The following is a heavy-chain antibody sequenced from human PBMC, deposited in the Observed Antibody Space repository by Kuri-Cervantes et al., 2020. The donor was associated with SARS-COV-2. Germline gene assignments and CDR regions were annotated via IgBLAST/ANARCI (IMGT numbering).Heavy chain of an antibody. CDR3: AKDQGIVGATVDY. D-gene: IGHD1-26*01. Sequence: GESLKISCAASGFTFSSYAMSWVRQAPGKGLEWVSVIYSGGSSTYYADSVKGRFTISRDNSKNTLYLQMNSLRAEDTAVYYCAKDQGIVGATVDYWGQGTLVTVSS. CDR2: IYSGGSST. CDR1: GFTFSSYA. V-gene: IGHV3-23*03. J-gene: IGHJ4*02.